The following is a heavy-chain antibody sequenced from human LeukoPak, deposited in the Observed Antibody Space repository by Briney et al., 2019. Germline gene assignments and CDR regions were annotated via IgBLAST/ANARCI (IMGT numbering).Heavy chain of an antibody. D-gene: IGHD2-21*02. V-gene: IGHV3-9*01. CDR2: ISWNSGSI. J-gene: IGHJ3*02. Sequence: PGGSLRLSCAASGFTFDDYAMPWVRQAPGKGLEWVSGISWNSGSIGYADSVKGRFTISRDNAKNSLYLQMNSLRAEDTALYYCANDIKVTHGAFDIWGQGTMVTVSS. CDR1: GFTFDDYA. CDR3: ANDIKVTHGAFDI.